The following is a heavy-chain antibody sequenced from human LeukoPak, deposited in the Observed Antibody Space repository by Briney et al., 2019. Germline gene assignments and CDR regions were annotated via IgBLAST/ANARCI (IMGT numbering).Heavy chain of an antibody. Sequence: SETLSLTCIVSGGSISSYYWSWIRQPPGKGLEWIGYIYYSGTTNYNPSLKSRVTISVDTSKNQFSLKLSSVTAADTAVYYCARRGPPRTMLRGVKSGWFDPWGQGTLVTVSS. CDR2: IYYSGTT. D-gene: IGHD3-10*01. CDR1: GGSISSYY. CDR3: ARRGPPRTMLRGVKSGWFDP. J-gene: IGHJ5*02. V-gene: IGHV4-59*01.